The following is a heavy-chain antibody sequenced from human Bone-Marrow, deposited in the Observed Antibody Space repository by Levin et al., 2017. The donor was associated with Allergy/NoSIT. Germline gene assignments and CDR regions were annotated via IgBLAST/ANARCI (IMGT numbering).Heavy chain of an antibody. V-gene: IGHV3-23*01. CDR1: GFTFSSYA. CDR2: ISGSGGST. CDR3: AKASATVTVWYFDL. Sequence: GESLKISCAASGFTFSSYAMSWVRQAPGKGLEWVSAISGSGGSTYYADSVKGRFTISRDNSKNTLYLQMNSLRAEDTAVYYCAKASATVTVWYFDLWGRGTLVTVSS. J-gene: IGHJ2*01. D-gene: IGHD4-17*01.